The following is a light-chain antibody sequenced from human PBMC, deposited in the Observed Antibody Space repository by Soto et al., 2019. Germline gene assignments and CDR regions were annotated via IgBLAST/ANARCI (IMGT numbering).Light chain of an antibody. J-gene: IGKJ1*01. CDR1: QSVSSRY. CDR3: QHYGSSPRT. V-gene: IGKV3-20*01. Sequence: IVLTQSPFTLSFSPVERSTLSCSASQSVSSRYSAWYQQKPGQAPRLLIYGASTRATGIPDRFSGSGSETDFTLTISRLEPEDFAVYYCQHYGSSPRTFGQGTKVDIK. CDR2: GAS.